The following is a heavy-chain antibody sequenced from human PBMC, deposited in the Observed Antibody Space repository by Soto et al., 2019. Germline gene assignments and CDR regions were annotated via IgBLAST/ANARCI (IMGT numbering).Heavy chain of an antibody. CDR3: AGAPYYYYGMDV. J-gene: IGHJ6*02. Sequence: GGSLRLSCAASGFTFSSYAMHWVRQAPGKGLEWVAVISYDGSNKYYADSVKGRFTISRDNSKNTLYLQMNSLRAEDTAVYYCAGAPYYYYGMDVWGQGTTVTVSS. CDR1: GFTFSSYA. V-gene: IGHV3-30-3*01. CDR2: ISYDGSNK.